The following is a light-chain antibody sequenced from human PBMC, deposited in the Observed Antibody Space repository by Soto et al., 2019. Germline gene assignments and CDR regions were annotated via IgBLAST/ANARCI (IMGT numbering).Light chain of an antibody. J-gene: IGKJ1*01. CDR2: DAS. Sequence: IVLTQSPATLSLSPGERATLSCRASQSVSSYLAWYQQKPGQAPRLLIYDASNRATGIPARFSGSGSGTDFTLTISSLEPEDFAVYYCEQRSNWLTFGQGAKVDTK. V-gene: IGKV3-11*01. CDR1: QSVSSY. CDR3: EQRSNWLT.